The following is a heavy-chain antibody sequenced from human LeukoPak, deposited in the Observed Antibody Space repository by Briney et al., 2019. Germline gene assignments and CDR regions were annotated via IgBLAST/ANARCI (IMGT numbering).Heavy chain of an antibody. CDR2: VYYSGST. Sequence: PSETLSLTCTVSGGSISTYYWSWIRQPPGKGLEWIGYVYYSGSTNYNSSLKSRVTISVDTSKSQFSLKLSSVTAADTAVYYCVRHSWTSRIFGFDCWGQGTLVTVSS. V-gene: IGHV4-59*01. J-gene: IGHJ4*02. D-gene: IGHD3-3*01. CDR1: GGSISTYY. CDR3: VRHSWTSRIFGFDC.